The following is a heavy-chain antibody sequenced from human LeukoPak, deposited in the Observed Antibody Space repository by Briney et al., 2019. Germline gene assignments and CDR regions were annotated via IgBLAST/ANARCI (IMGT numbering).Heavy chain of an antibody. CDR1: GGSFSGYY. CDR3: ARVSGSSGGFDY. D-gene: IGHD3-10*01. J-gene: IGHJ4*02. Sequence: SETLSLTCAVYGGSFSGYYWSWIRQPPGNGLEWIGEINHSGSTNYNPSLKSRVTISVDTSKNQFSLKLSSVTAADTAAYYCARVSGSSGGFDYWGQGTLVTVSS. CDR2: INHSGST. V-gene: IGHV4-34*01.